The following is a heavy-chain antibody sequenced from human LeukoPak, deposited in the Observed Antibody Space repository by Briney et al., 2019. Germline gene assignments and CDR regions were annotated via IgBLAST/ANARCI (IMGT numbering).Heavy chain of an antibody. V-gene: IGHV3-74*01. D-gene: IGHD6-19*01. CDR3: AKFGSYSSGPAYYFDY. Sequence: GGSLRLSCAASGNYWMHWVRQAPGKGLVWVSHINSDGSWTSYADSVKGRFTISRDNAKNSLYLQMNSLRAEDTALYYCAKFGSYSSGPAYYFDYWGQGTLVTVSS. CDR1: GNYW. CDR2: INSDGSWT. J-gene: IGHJ4*02.